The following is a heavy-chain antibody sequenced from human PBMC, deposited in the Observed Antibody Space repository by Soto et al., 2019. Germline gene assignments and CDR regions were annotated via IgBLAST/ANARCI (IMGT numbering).Heavy chain of an antibody. Sequence: GGSLRLCCAASGFTCSSYAMHWVRQAPGKGLEWVAVISYDGSDKYYADSVKGRFTISRDDSKNTLYLQMNSLRVEDTAIYYCAKAAGYDYVWGSSGLDPWGQGTLVTVSS. D-gene: IGHD3-16*01. CDR3: AKAAGYDYVWGSSGLDP. J-gene: IGHJ5*02. CDR2: ISYDGSDK. CDR1: GFTCSSYA. V-gene: IGHV3-30-3*01.